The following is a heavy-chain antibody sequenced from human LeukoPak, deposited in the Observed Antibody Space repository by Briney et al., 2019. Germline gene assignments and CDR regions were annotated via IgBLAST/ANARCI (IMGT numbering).Heavy chain of an antibody. D-gene: IGHD3-16*01. CDR3: AKDIGGGSYGDYYYYYGMDV. V-gene: IGHV3-9*01. J-gene: IGHJ6*02. Sequence: GGSLRLSCAASGFTFDGYAMHWVRQAPGKGLEWVSGISWNSGSIGYADSVKGRFTISRDNAKNSLYLQMNSLRAEDTAFYYCAKDIGGGSYGDYYYYYGMDVWGQGTTVTVSS. CDR2: ISWNSGSI. CDR1: GFTFDGYA.